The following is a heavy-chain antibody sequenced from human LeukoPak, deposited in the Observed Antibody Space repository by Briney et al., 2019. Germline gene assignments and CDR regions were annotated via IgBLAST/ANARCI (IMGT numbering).Heavy chain of an antibody. CDR3: ARVGSSGYFDH. V-gene: IGHV3-30*03. Sequence: PGKSLRLSCVVSGFTLSSHVMYWIRQAPGKGLEWVALTSYDGSITDYTDSVKGRFIISRDNPRNTLYLQMNSLSAEDTASYYCARVGSSGYFDHWGQGALVTVSS. J-gene: IGHJ4*02. CDR2: TSYDGSIT. D-gene: IGHD3-22*01. CDR1: GFTLSSHV.